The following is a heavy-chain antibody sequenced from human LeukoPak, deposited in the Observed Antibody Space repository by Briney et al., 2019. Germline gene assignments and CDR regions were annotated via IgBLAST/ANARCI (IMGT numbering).Heavy chain of an antibody. CDR2: ISAYNGNT. CDR3: ARESGSYSSPSCDY. D-gene: IGHD1-26*01. Sequence: ASVKVSYTASGSTFTSYGISWLRQAPGQRLEWMGWISAYNGNTNYAQKIQGRVTITTDTSTSTAYMELRSLRADDTAVYYCARESGSYSSPSCDYWGEGTLVRVSS. J-gene: IGHJ4*02. V-gene: IGHV1-18*01. CDR1: GSTFTSYG.